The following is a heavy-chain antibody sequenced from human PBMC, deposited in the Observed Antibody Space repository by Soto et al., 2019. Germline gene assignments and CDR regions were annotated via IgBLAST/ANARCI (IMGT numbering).Heavy chain of an antibody. Sequence: SETLSLTCTVSGGSISSSSYYWGWIRQPPGKGLEWIGSIYYSGSTYYNPSLKSRVTISVDTSKNQFSLKLSSVTAADTAVYYCARHIQNGYSSSWYRRDKGWFDPWGQGTLVTVSS. D-gene: IGHD6-13*01. CDR3: ARHIQNGYSSSWYRRDKGWFDP. CDR2: IYYSGST. V-gene: IGHV4-39*01. J-gene: IGHJ5*02. CDR1: GGSISSSSYY.